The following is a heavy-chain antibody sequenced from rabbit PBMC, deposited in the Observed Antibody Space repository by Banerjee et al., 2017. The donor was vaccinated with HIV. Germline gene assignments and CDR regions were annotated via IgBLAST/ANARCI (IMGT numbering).Heavy chain of an antibody. CDR1: GFTISSSYW. Sequence: QEQLVESGGGLVQPEGSLTLTCTASGFTISSSYWICWVRQAPGKGLEWIACINTGSSDKILDASWAKGRFTISKSSSTTVTLQMTSLTAADTATYFCARADDGGDGCDLWGQGTLVTVS. CDR3: ARADDGGDGCDL. D-gene: IGHD2-1*01. V-gene: IGHV1S45*01. CDR2: INTGSSDKI. J-gene: IGHJ3*01.